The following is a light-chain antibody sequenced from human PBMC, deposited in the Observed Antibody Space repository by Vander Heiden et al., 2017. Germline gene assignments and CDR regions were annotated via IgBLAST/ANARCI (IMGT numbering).Light chain of an antibody. Sequence: IVLTQSPGTLSLSPGERATLSCRASQSVSSRYLAWYQQKPGQATRLRIYGASSRATGIKDRLSGSGSGTDFTRTSSRMEPEDFEVDDCQQYDTFGPGTKMEIK. J-gene: IGKJ2*01. CDR1: QSVSSRY. CDR3: QQYDT. V-gene: IGKV3-20*01. CDR2: GAS.